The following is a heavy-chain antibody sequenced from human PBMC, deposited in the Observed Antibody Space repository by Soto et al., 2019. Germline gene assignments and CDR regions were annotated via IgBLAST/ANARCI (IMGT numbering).Heavy chain of an antibody. CDR3: ARGTTTSAFSAMDV. CDR2: ISYDGDNK. D-gene: IGHD1-1*01. CDR1: GFTFSYHA. V-gene: IGHV3-30-3*01. J-gene: IGHJ6*02. Sequence: QVQLVESGGGVVQPGRSLRLSCAASGFTFSYHALNWVRQAPGKGLEWVAVISYDGDNKYIAESVKGRFTISRDNSKNTVSLHMNSLRTEDTAMYVCARGTTTSAFSAMDVWGQGTTVTVSS.